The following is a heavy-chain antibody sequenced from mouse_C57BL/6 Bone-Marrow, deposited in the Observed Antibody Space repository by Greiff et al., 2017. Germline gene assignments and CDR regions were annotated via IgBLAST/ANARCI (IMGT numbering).Heavy chain of an antibody. J-gene: IGHJ2*01. V-gene: IGHV1-61*01. CDR3: ARGPYYGSSSLFDY. CDR1: GYTFTSYW. Sequence: QVQLKQPGAELVRPGSSVKLSCKASGYTFTSYWMDWVKQRPGQGLEWIGNIYPSDSETHYNQKFKDKATLTVDKSSSTAYMQLSSLTSEDSAVYYCARGPYYGSSSLFDYWGQGTTLTVSS. D-gene: IGHD1-1*01. CDR2: IYPSDSET.